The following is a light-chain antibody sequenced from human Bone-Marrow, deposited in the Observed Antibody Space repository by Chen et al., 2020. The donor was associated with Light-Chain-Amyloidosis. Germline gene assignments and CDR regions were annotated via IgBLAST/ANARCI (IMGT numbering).Light chain of an antibody. CDR3: QSADSSGTYEVI. CDR1: DLPTKY. Sequence: SYDLTQPPSVSVSPGQTARITCSGDDLPTKYAYWYQQKPGQAPVLVIHRDTERRSGISERFSGSSAGTTATLTISGVQAEDEADYHCQSADSSGTYEVIFGGGTKLTVL. J-gene: IGLJ2*01. V-gene: IGLV3-25*03. CDR2: RDT.